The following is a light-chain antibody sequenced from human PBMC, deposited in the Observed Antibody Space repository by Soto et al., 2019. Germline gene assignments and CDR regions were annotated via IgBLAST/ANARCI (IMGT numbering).Light chain of an antibody. Sequence: EIVLTQSPATLSLSPGERATLSCRASQSVRSYLAWYQQKPGQAPRLLIYDASNRATGIPDRFSGSGSGTDFTLTISRLEPEDFAVYYCQQYGSSGTFGQGTKVDIK. CDR2: DAS. V-gene: IGKV3-20*01. CDR3: QQYGSSGT. J-gene: IGKJ1*01. CDR1: QSVRSY.